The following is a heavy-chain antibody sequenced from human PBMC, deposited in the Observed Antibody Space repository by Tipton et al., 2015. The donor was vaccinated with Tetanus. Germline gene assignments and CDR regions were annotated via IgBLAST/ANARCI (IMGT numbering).Heavy chain of an antibody. Sequence: SLRLSCAASGFTVSSNYMTWVRQAPGKGLEWVSRINSDGSSTSYADSVKGRFTISRDNAKNTLYLQMNSLRAEDTAVYYCARDLEYYDYVWGSYRQNDAFDIWGQGTMVTVSS. CDR1: GFTVSSNY. J-gene: IGHJ3*02. CDR3: ARDLEYYDYVWGSYRQNDAFDI. V-gene: IGHV3-74*01. D-gene: IGHD3-16*02. CDR2: INSDGSST.